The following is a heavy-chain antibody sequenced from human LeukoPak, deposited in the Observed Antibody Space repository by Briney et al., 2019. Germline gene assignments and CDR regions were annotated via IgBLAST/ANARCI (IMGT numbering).Heavy chain of an antibody. CDR3: ARASTTVPNLLDH. J-gene: IGHJ4*02. CDR1: GFTFSTYW. Sequence: GGSLRLSCAASGFTFSTYWMHWVRQAPGKGLVWVARIKGDGSSTIYADSVKGRFTISRDNSKNTLYLQTSSLRAEDTAVYYCARASTTVPNLLDHWGRGTLVTISS. D-gene: IGHD4-17*01. CDR2: IKGDGSST. V-gene: IGHV3-74*01.